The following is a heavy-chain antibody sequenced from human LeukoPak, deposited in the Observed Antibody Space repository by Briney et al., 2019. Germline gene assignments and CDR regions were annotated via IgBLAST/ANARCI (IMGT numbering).Heavy chain of an antibody. Sequence: ASVKVSCKASGYTFTSYGIRWVRQAPGQGLEWMGWISAYNGNTNYAQKLQGRVTMTTDTSTSTAYMELRSLRSDDTAVYYCARDGGTYYYGSGRDPRFDPWGQGTLVTVSS. J-gene: IGHJ5*02. CDR1: GYTFTSYG. CDR2: ISAYNGNT. D-gene: IGHD3-10*01. CDR3: ARDGGTYYYGSGRDPRFDP. V-gene: IGHV1-18*04.